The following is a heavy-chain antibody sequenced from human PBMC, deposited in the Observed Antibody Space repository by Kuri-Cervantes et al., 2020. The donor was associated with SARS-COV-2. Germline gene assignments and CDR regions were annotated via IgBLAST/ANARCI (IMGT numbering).Heavy chain of an antibody. Sequence: GSLRLSCTVSGGSISSSSYYWGWIRQPPGKGLEWIGSIYYSGSTYYNPSLKSRVTISVDTSKNQFSLKLSSVTAADTAVYYCARHIGDTAMVYYYYYGMDVWGQGTTVTVSS. CDR2: IYYSGST. J-gene: IGHJ6*02. CDR1: GGSISSSSYY. D-gene: IGHD5-18*01. V-gene: IGHV4-39*01. CDR3: ARHIGDTAMVYYYYYGMDV.